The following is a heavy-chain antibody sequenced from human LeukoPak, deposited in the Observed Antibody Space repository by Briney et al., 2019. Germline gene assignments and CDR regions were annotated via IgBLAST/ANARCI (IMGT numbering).Heavy chain of an antibody. CDR1: GYTFTNYA. CDR3: ARSRPYYYGSGSLDY. CDR2: INPNSGGT. V-gene: IGHV1-2*04. Sequence: ASVKVSCKASGYTFTNYAISWVRQAPGQGLEWMGWINPNSGGTNYAQKFQGWVTMTRDTSISTAYMELSRLRSDDTAVYYCARSRPYYYGSGSLDYWGQGTLVTVSS. J-gene: IGHJ4*02. D-gene: IGHD3-10*01.